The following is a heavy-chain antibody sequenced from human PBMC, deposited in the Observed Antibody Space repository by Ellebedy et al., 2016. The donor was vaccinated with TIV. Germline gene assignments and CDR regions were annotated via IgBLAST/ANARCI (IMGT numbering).Heavy chain of an antibody. CDR3: ARDDYSNPYFDY. D-gene: IGHD4-11*01. CDR1: GGSISSNY. CDR2: IHASGNT. J-gene: IGHJ4*02. Sequence: SETLSLTXTVSGGSISSNYWSWIRQPAGKGLEWVGRIHASGNTNYNPSLKSRVTMSVDTSKNQFSLKLSSVTAADTAVYYCARDDYSNPYFDYWGQGTRVTVSS. V-gene: IGHV4-4*07.